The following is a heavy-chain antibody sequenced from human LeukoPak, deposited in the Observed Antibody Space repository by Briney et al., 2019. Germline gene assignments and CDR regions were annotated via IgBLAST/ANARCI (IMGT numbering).Heavy chain of an antibody. D-gene: IGHD4-23*01. Sequence: GASVKVSCKASGYTFTSYDINWVRQAPGQGLEWMGRIIPILNIANYAQNFQGRVTITADKSTSTAYMELSSLRSEDTAVYYCARGGGNDHPYYFDYWGQGTLVTISS. J-gene: IGHJ4*02. CDR3: ARGGGNDHPYYFDY. V-gene: IGHV1-69*04. CDR2: IIPILNIA. CDR1: GYTFTSYD.